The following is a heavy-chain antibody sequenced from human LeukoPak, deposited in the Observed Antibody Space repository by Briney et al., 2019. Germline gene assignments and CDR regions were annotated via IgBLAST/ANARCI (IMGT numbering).Heavy chain of an antibody. Sequence: SETLSLTCAVYGGSFSGYYWSWIRQPPGKGLEWIGEINHSGSTNYNPSLKSRVTISVDTSKNQFSLKLSSVTAADTAVYYCARLYDSSGYYAPFDYWGQGTLVTVSS. CDR3: ARLYDSSGYYAPFDY. J-gene: IGHJ4*02. CDR2: INHSGST. CDR1: GGSFSGYY. D-gene: IGHD3-22*01. V-gene: IGHV4-34*01.